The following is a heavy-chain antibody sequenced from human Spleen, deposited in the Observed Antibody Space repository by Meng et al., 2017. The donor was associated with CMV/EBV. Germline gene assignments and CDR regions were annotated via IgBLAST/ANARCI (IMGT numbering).Heavy chain of an antibody. Sequence: VQPQQWGAGLLKPSDTLSLTCAVYGGAFSGYYWSWIRQPPGKGLEWIGEINHSGSTNYNPSLKSRVTISVDTSKNQFSLKLSSVTAADTAVYYCARGRINWNYGIDYWGQGTLVTVSS. CDR3: ARGRINWNYGIDY. D-gene: IGHD1-7*01. CDR1: GGAFSGYY. V-gene: IGHV4-34*01. J-gene: IGHJ4*02. CDR2: INHSGST.